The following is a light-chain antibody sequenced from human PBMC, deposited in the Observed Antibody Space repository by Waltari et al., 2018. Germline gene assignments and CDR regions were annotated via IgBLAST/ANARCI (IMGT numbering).Light chain of an antibody. V-gene: IGLV2-14*03. CDR2: DVS. CDR3: SSYTRSTTVI. Sequence: QSALTQPASVSGSPGQSITISCTGTDSDIGAYNYVSWYQQHPGKAPKLLLYDVSDRPSGISDHFSGSNSGNTASLTISGLQAEDAADYYCSSYTRSTTVIFGGGTKLTVL. J-gene: IGLJ2*01. CDR1: DSDIGAYNY.